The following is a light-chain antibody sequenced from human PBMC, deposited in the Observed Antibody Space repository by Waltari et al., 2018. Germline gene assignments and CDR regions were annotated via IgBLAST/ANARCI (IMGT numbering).Light chain of an antibody. CDR3: QSADSSGAYRV. Sequence: SYELTQPPSVAVSPGQTASTTCSGDALPAKYANWYQQKAGQAPMLVKYKDKERPSGIPERYSGSSSGTIVTLTISGVQAEDEADYYCQSADSSGAYRVFGGGTKLTVL. CDR1: ALPAKY. V-gene: IGLV3-25*03. J-gene: IGLJ3*02. CDR2: KDK.